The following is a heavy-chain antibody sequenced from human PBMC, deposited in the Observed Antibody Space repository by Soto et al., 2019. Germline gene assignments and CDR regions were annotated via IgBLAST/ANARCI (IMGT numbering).Heavy chain of an antibody. Sequence: GGSLRLSCAASGFTFSNAWMSWVRQAPGKGLEWVGRIKSKTDGGTTDYAAPVKGRFTISRDDSKNTLYLQMNSLKTEDTAVYYCTTARGDYVVVDYWGQGTLVTVSS. V-gene: IGHV3-15*01. CDR1: GFTFSNAW. D-gene: IGHD4-17*01. CDR2: IKSKTDGGTT. CDR3: TTARGDYVVVDY. J-gene: IGHJ4*02.